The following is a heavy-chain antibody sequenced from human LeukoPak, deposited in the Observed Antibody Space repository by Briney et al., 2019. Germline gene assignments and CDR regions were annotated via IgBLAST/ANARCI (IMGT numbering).Heavy chain of an antibody. J-gene: IGHJ4*02. CDR2: ISSSGSTI. CDR1: GFTFSDYY. D-gene: IGHD5-18*01. CDR3: ARDNRGGYSYGSVDY. V-gene: IGHV3-11*04. Sequence: PGGSLRLSCAASGFTFSDYYMSWIRQAPGKGLEWVSYISSSGSTIYYADSVKGRFTISRDSAKNSLYLQMNSLRAEDTAVYYCARDNRGGYSYGSVDYWGQGTLVTVSS.